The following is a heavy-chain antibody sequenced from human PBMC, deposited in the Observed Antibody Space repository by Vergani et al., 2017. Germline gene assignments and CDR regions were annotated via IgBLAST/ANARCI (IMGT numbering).Heavy chain of an antibody. V-gene: IGHV5-51*01. Sequence: EAELVQSAPEMRQPGASLKISCKGSEYSFGNYWIGWVRQMPGKGLEWMGIIYPADSDTSYIPSFQGQVTISADKSISTAFLQWDSLKASDTALYYCARHTTYTDSWGQGTLVTVSS. CDR3: ARHTTYTDS. J-gene: IGHJ4*02. CDR1: EYSFGNYW. CDR2: IYPADSDT. D-gene: IGHD1-1*01.